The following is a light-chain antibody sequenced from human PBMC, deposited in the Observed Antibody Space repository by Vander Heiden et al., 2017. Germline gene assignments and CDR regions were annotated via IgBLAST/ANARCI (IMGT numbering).Light chain of an antibody. J-gene: IGLJ2*01. CDR1: SSNFGAGYD. Sequence: QSVLTQPPSVSGAPGKRVTISCTGSSSNFGAGYDVPWYQQLPGTAPKLLIYGNSNRPSGVPDRVSGSKSGTSASLAITGLQAEDEADYYCQSYDSSLSAVVFGGGTKLTVL. CDR2: GNS. CDR3: QSYDSSLSAVV. V-gene: IGLV1-40*01.